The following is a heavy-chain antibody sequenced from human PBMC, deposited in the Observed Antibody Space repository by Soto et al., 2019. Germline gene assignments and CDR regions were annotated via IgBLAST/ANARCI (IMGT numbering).Heavy chain of an antibody. Sequence: QIQMVQSGAEVKQPGASVKISCKTSGYTFSSYSINWVRQAPGQGLEWMAWISTTSGNTHYAERVQGIVTVTLDKSARTAFMERWGLTSDDTAVYFCARDNGYYDFWGQGTLVTVSS. J-gene: IGHJ4*02. CDR3: ARDNGYYDF. CDR2: ISTTSGNT. D-gene: IGHD2-8*01. V-gene: IGHV1-18*01. CDR1: GYTFSSYS.